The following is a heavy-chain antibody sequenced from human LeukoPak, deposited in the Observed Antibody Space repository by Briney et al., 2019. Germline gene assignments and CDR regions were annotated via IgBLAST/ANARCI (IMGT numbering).Heavy chain of an antibody. CDR3: ARGSDYIVVVPAAGSEHWFDP. CDR1: GGSFSGYY. CDR2: INHSGST. J-gene: IGHJ5*02. V-gene: IGHV4-34*01. D-gene: IGHD2-2*01. Sequence: PSETLSLTCAVYGGSFSGYYWSWIRQPPGKGLEWIGEINHSGSTNYNPSPKSRVTISVDTSKNQFSLKLSSVTAADTAVYYCARGSDYIVVVPAAGSEHWFDPWGQGTLVTVSS.